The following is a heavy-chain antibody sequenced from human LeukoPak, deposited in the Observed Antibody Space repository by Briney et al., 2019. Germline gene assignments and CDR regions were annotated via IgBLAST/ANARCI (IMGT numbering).Heavy chain of an antibody. Sequence: GGSLRLSCAASGFTFSSYAMSWVRQAPGKGLEWVSSISSSSSYIYYADSVKGRFTISRDNSKNTLYLQMNSLRAEDTAVYYCAKDQVRLRSFDYWGQGTLVTVSS. J-gene: IGHJ4*02. CDR2: ISSSSSYI. CDR1: GFTFSSYA. CDR3: AKDQVRLRSFDY. V-gene: IGHV3-21*01. D-gene: IGHD5-12*01.